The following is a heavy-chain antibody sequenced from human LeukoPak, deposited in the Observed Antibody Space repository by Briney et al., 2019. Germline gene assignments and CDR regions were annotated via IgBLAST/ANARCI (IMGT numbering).Heavy chain of an antibody. CDR1: GGSFSGYY. Sequence: SETLSLTCAVYGGSFSGYYWSWIRQPPGKGLEWIGEINHSGSTNYNPSLKSRVTISVDTSKNQFSLKLSSVTAADTAVYYCAGGHRRWLQLQQFAYYFDYWGQGTLVTVSS. J-gene: IGHJ4*02. V-gene: IGHV4-34*01. CDR3: AGGHRRWLQLQQFAYYFDY. D-gene: IGHD5-24*01. CDR2: INHSGST.